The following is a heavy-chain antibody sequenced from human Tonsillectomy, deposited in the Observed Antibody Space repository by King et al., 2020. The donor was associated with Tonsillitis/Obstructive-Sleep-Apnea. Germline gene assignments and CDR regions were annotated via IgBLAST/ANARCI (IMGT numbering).Heavy chain of an antibody. J-gene: IGHJ4*02. CDR3: ARVGSSGWTDFDY. D-gene: IGHD6-19*01. V-gene: IGHV4-59*01. CDR2: IYYSGST. CDR1: GGSISSYY. Sequence: VQLQESGPGLVKPSETLSLTCTVSGGSISSYYWSWIRQPPGKGLEWIGYIYYSGSTNYNPSLKSRVTISVDTSKNPFSLKLSSVTAADTAVYYWARVGSSGWTDFDYWGQGTLVTVSS.